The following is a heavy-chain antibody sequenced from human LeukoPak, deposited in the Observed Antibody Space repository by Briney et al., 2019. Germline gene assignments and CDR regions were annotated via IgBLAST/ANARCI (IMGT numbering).Heavy chain of an antibody. D-gene: IGHD2-2*01. CDR3: ARGGGVVPAALYYYGMDV. CDR1: GGSFSGYY. J-gene: IGHJ6*02. V-gene: IGHV4-34*01. CDR2: INHSGST. Sequence: SETLSLTCAVYGGSFSGYYWSWIRQPPGKGLEWIGEINHSGSTNYNPSLKSRVTISVDTSKNQFSLKLSSVTAADTAVYYCARGGGVVPAALYYYGMDVWGQGTTVTVSS.